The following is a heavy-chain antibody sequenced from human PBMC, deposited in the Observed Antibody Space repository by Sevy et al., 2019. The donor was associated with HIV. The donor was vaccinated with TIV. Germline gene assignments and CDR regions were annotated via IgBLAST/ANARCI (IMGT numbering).Heavy chain of an antibody. J-gene: IGHJ3*02. V-gene: IGHV3-23*01. CDR3: AKASTFWSGYYRNDAFDI. D-gene: IGHD3-3*01. CDR1: GFTFSSYA. CDR2: ISGSGGST. Sequence: GGSLRLSCAASGFTFSSYAMSWVRQAPGKGLEWVSAISGSGGSTYYADSVKGRFTISRDNSKNTLYLQMNSLRAEDTAVYYCAKASTFWSGYYRNDAFDIWGQGTTVTVSS.